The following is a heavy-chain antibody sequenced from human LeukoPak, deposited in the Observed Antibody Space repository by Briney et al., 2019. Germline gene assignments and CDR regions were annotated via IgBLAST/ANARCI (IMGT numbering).Heavy chain of an antibody. Sequence: PSETLSLTCTVPSGSISGYYLTWFRQPARNGLEWIGRIYNTGSSTYNPSLKSRVTMSVDTSKKHFSLKLSSVTAADTAVYYCARAVTGDALDIWGQGTMVIVSS. J-gene: IGHJ3*02. V-gene: IGHV4-4*07. CDR3: ARAVTGDALDI. D-gene: IGHD2-21*02. CDR1: SGSISGYY. CDR2: IYNTGSS.